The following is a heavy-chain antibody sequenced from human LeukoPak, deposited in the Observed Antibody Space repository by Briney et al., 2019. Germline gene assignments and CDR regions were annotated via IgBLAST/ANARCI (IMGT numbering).Heavy chain of an antibody. CDR3: AGYDFWSGYYWDY. D-gene: IGHD3-3*01. V-gene: IGHV4-38-2*01. CDR2: MHHSGTT. J-gene: IGHJ4*02. Sequence: SETLSLTCGVSGYSISSGYYWGWIRPPPGKGLEWIGNMHHSGTTYYNPSLKSRVTISVDTSKNQFSLKLSSVTAADTAVYYCAGYDFWSGYYWDYWGQGTLVTVSS. CDR1: GYSISSGYY.